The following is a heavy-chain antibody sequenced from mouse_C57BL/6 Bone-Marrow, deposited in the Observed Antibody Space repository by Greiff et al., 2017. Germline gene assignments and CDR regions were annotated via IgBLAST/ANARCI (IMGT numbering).Heavy chain of an antibody. D-gene: IGHD1-1*01. CDR2: IYPRSGST. J-gene: IGHJ1*03. Sequence: VKLQESGPELVKPGASVKLSCKASGYTFTSYDINWVKQRPGQGLEWIGWIYPRSGSTKYNEKFKGKATLTVDTSSSTAYMELHSLPSEDSAVYFCARDYGSSYWYFDVWGKGTTVTVSS. V-gene: IGHV1-85*01. CDR3: ARDYGSSYWYFDV. CDR1: GYTFTSYD.